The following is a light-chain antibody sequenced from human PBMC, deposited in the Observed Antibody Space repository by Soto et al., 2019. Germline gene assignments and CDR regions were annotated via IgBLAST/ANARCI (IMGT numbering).Light chain of an antibody. CDR1: QSVSSY. CDR2: DAS. J-gene: IGKJ5*01. CDR3: KKRSNWPIT. V-gene: IGKV3-11*01. Sequence: ESVLTQSPATLSLSPGERATLSCRASQSVSSYLAWYQQKPGQAPRLLIYDASNRATGIPARFSGSGSGTDFTLTISSLEPEDFAVYYCKKRSNWPITFGQGTRLEMK.